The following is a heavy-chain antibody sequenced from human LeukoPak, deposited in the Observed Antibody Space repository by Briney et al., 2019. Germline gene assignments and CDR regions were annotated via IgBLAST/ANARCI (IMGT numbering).Heavy chain of an antibody. V-gene: IGHV3-23*01. CDR2: ISGSGDTT. Sequence: GRSLRLSCAASGLTFYSYDMSWVRQAPGKGLEWVSGISGSGDTTYYADSVKGRYTISRDNSKNSLYLQMNSLRVEDTAVYYCAKGHSAHGTGFDCWGQGTLVAVSS. D-gene: IGHD1-14*01. CDR1: GLTFYSYD. CDR3: AKGHSAHGTGFDC. J-gene: IGHJ4*02.